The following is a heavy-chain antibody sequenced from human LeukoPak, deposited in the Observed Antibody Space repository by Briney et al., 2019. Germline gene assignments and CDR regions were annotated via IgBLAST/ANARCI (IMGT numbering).Heavy chain of an antibody. CDR3: AKDQETYYDFWSGFDAFDI. Sequence: GGSLRLSCAASGNYWMHWVRQAPGKGLVWVSHINSDGSWTSYADSVKGRFTISKDNAKNTVYLQMNSLRAEDTAVYYCAKDQETYYDFWSGFDAFDIWGQGTMVTVSS. CDR1: GNYW. CDR2: INSDGSWT. J-gene: IGHJ3*02. V-gene: IGHV3-74*01. D-gene: IGHD3-3*01.